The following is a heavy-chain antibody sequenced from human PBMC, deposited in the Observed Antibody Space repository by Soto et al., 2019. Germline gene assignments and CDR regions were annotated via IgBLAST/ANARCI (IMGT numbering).Heavy chain of an antibody. V-gene: IGHV3-23*01. D-gene: IGHD2-8*01. Sequence: GGSLRLSCAASGFTFSSYAMSWVRQAPGKGLEWVSAISGSGGSTYYADSVKGRFTISRDNSKNTLYLQMNSLRAEDTAVYYCAKFANDPASVSATKATPDYWGQGTLVTVSS. CDR3: AKFANDPASVSATKATPDY. CDR1: GFTFSSYA. J-gene: IGHJ4*02. CDR2: ISGSGGST.